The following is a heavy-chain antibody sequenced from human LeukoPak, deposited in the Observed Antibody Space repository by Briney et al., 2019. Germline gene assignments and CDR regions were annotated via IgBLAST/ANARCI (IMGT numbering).Heavy chain of an antibody. Sequence: GGPLRLSCTASGFTFSSYEMNWVRQAPGKGLEWVSYISISGSTIYYADSVRGRFTISRDNAKNSLYLQMNSLRAEDTAVYYCATSYSGWGQGTLVTVSS. D-gene: IGHD6-13*01. V-gene: IGHV3-48*03. CDR1: GFTFSSYE. CDR2: ISISGSTI. J-gene: IGHJ4*02. CDR3: ATSYSG.